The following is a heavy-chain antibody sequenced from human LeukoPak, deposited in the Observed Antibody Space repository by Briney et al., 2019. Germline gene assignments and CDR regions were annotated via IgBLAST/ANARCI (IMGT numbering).Heavy chain of an antibody. CDR2: INHSGST. V-gene: IGHV4-30-2*01. D-gene: IGHD6-19*01. CDR1: GGSISSGGYY. CDR3: ARSSSGWYGGKFGY. J-gene: IGHJ4*02. Sequence: PSQTLSLTCTVSGGSISSGGYYWSWIRQPPGKGLEWIGEINHSGSTNYNPSLKSRVTISVDTSKNQFSLKLSSVTAADTAVYYCARSSSGWYGGKFGYWGQGTLVTVSS.